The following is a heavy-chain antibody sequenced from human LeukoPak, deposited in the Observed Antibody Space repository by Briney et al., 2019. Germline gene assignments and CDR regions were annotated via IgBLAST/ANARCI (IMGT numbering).Heavy chain of an antibody. CDR3: ARLFPLGESDY. D-gene: IGHD4-17*01. V-gene: IGHV4-39*01. J-gene: IGHJ4*02. Sequence: SETLSLTCTVSGGSISSSSYSWGWIRQPPGKGLEWIGSIYYSGSTYYNPSLKSRVTISVDTSKNQFSLKLSSVIAADTAVYYCARLFPLGESDYWGQGTLVTVSS. CDR2: IYYSGST. CDR1: GGSISSSSYS.